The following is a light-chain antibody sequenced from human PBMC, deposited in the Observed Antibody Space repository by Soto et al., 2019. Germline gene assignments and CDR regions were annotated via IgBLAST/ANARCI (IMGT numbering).Light chain of an antibody. CDR2: DAS. J-gene: IGKJ5*01. V-gene: IGKV1-13*02. Sequence: IQLTQSPSSLSASILDTVSITCLASQGIATGLAWYQQKPGQAPRLLIYDASNRATDIPDRFSGSGSGTEFTLTISSLQPEDFATYYCQQHGQWPITFGQGTRLEIK. CDR1: QGIATG. CDR3: QQHGQWPIT.